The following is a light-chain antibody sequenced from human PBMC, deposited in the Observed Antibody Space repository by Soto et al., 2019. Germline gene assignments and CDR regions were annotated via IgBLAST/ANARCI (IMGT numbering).Light chain of an antibody. CDR3: QHYSTFPLT. CDR2: DAS. CDR1: QSISAW. V-gene: IGKV1-5*01. Sequence: DIHITQSPSTLSASEGDSVTITCRASQSISAWLAWYQQSPGKAPKLLIYDASTLEGGVPSRFSGSGSGTDFTLKISSLQPSDSATYYCQHYSTFPLTFAGGTKVDIK. J-gene: IGKJ4*01.